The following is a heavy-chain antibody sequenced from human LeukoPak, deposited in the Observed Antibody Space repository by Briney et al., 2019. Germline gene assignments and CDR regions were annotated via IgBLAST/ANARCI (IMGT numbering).Heavy chain of an antibody. D-gene: IGHD1-14*01. V-gene: IGHV1-8*01. Sequence: ASVKVSCKASGYTFTSYHINWVRRATGQGLEWVGWMNPNNSDIGYAQKFQGRVTMTRNTSIGTAYMELSSLRSEDTAIYYCVRVPPGTTIYAYWGQGTLVTVSP. CDR3: VRVPPGTTIYAY. CDR1: GYTFTSYH. J-gene: IGHJ4*02. CDR2: MNPNNSDI.